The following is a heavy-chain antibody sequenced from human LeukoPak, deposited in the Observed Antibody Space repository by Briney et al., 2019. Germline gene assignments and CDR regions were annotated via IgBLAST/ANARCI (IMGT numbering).Heavy chain of an antibody. CDR3: VRLGPNRGSYYAFDI. D-gene: IGHD1-26*01. CDR1: GFTFSDYY. CDR2: ISSSGSTI. Sequence: GGSLRLSCAASGFTFSDYYMSWIRQAPGRGLEWVSYISSSGSTIYYADSVKGRFTISRDNAKNSLYLQMNSLRAEDTAVYYCVRLGPNRGSYYAFDIWGQGTMVTVSS. J-gene: IGHJ3*02. V-gene: IGHV3-11*04.